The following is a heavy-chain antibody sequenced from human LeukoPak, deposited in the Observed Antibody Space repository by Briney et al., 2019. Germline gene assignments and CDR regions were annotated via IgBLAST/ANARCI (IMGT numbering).Heavy chain of an antibody. Sequence: SETLSLTCTVSGYSISSGYYWGWIRQPPGKGLERIGSIYHSGRTYYNPSLKSRVTISVDTSKNQFSLKVSSVTAADTAVYYCARCGVVIVGGSNWFDPWGRGTLVTVSS. CDR1: GYSISSGYY. J-gene: IGHJ5*02. V-gene: IGHV4-38-2*02. CDR3: ARCGVVIVGGSNWFDP. CDR2: IYHSGRT. D-gene: IGHD3-3*01.